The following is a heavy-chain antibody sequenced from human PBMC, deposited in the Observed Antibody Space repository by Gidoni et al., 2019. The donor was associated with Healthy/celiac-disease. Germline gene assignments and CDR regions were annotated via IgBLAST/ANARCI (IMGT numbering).Heavy chain of an antibody. CDR3: ARKISIAVAQYYYGMDV. Sequence: QVQLVESGGGVVQPGRSLRLSCAASGFTFRSYGMHWVRQAPGKGLEWVAVIWYDGSNKYYADSVKGRFTISRDNSKNTLYLQMNSLRAEDTAVYYCARKISIAVAQYYYGMDVWGQGTTVTVSS. CDR1: GFTFRSYG. J-gene: IGHJ6*02. D-gene: IGHD6-19*01. CDR2: IWYDGSNK. V-gene: IGHV3-33*01.